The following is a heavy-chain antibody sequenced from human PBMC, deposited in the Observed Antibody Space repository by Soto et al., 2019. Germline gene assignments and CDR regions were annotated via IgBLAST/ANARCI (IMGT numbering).Heavy chain of an antibody. CDR1: VLTCMDSA. Sequence: SLRVSCKTSVLTCMDSAVQWGRQTRWQRLEGIGWSAVGSGNTNYAQEFQGRFTITRDMSTKKVYMEMSRLRSEDSAVFYCAAEVLGYSSDRSGYYFD. J-gene: IGHJ2*01. V-gene: IGHV1-58*01. CDR3: AAEVLGYSSDRSGYYFD. CDR2: SAVGSGNT. D-gene: IGHD3-22*01.